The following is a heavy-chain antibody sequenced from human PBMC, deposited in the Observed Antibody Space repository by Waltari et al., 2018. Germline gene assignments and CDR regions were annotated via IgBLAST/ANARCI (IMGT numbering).Heavy chain of an antibody. CDR1: GGSFSGYH. CDR3: ARGGEGLYDWLPF. V-gene: IGHV4-34*02. J-gene: IGHJ4*02. Sequence: QVHLQQWGAGLLKPSETLSLTCVVSGGSFSGYHWNWIRQAPGKGLGWIGYVSPGGSPNYTPALKSRVTRSTDTSKREFSLKFSFVTAADTAVYYCARGGEGLYDWLPFWGQGALVTVSS. D-gene: IGHD3-9*01. CDR2: VSPGGSP.